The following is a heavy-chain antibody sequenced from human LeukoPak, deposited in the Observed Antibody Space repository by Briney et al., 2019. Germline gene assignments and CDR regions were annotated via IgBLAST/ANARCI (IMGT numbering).Heavy chain of an antibody. CDR2: ISYNGSNK. CDR1: GFTFSSYA. CDR3: AREEAYYFDY. Sequence: GGSLRLSCAASGFTFSSYAMHWVRQAPGKGLEWVAVISYNGSNKYYADSVKGRFTISRDNSKNTLYLQMNSLRAEDTAVYYCAREEAYYFDYWGQGTLVTVSS. J-gene: IGHJ4*02. V-gene: IGHV3-30*04.